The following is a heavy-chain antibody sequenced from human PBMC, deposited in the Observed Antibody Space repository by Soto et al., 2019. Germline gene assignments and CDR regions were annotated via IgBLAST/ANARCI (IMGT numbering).Heavy chain of an antibody. CDR2: ILHTGNT. V-gene: IGHV4-38-2*01. CDR1: GHFISSGYY. Sequence: SETLSLTCAVSGHFISSGYYWVWMRQPPGKGLEGIGSILHTGNTNYNPSLKSRVIITVDTSNTVFSLNLTPGTAADTAVYFCAGASRISRSFDDWGQGTLVTVSS. J-gene: IGHJ5*02. CDR3: AGASRISRSFDD.